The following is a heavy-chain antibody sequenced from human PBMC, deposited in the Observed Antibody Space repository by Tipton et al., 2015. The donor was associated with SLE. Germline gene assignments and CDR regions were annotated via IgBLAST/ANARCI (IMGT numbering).Heavy chain of an antibody. V-gene: IGHV4-59*01. Sequence: LRLSCTVSGGPISSYYWSWIRQPPGKGLEWIGYIYYSGSTNYNPSLKSRVTISVDTSKNQFSLKLSSMTAADTAVYYCARVPQQLDYCGQGTLVTVSS. J-gene: IGHJ4*02. CDR1: GGPISSYY. CDR3: ARVPQQLDY. D-gene: IGHD6-13*01. CDR2: IYYSGST.